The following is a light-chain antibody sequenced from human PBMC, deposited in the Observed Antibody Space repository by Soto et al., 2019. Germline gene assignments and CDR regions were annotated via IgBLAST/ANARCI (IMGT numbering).Light chain of an antibody. J-gene: IGLJ1*01. CDR1: SSNIGAGYD. CDR2: GNS. V-gene: IGLV1-40*01. CDR3: QSFGSSLSGYV. Sequence: QSVLTQPPSVSWAPGQRVTISCTGSSSNIGAGYDVHWYQQVPGTAPKLLIYGNSNRPSGVPDRFSGSKSGTSASLAITGLQAEDEADYYCQSFGSSLSGYVFGTGTKVTVL.